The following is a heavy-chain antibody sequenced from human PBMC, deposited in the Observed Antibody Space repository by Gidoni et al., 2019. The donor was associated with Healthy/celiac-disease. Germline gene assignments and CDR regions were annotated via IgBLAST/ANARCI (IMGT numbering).Heavy chain of an antibody. J-gene: IGHJ5*02. CDR3: ARGGGANYNWFDP. CDR2: INHSGSA. CDR1: GGSFSGYY. D-gene: IGHD3-10*01. Sequence: QVQLQQCGAGLLKPSETLSLTCAVYGGSFSGYYWGWTRQPPGKGLEWLGEINHSGSANYNPSLKSRSTISVDTSKNQFSLKLSSATAADTAVYYCARGGGANYNWFDPWGQGTLVTVSS. V-gene: IGHV4-34*01.